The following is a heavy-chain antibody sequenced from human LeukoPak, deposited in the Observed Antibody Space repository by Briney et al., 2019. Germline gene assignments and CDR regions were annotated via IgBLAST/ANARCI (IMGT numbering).Heavy chain of an antibody. Sequence: GRSLRLSCAASGFTFSSYAMHWVRQAPGKGLEWVAVISYDGSNKYYADSVKGRFTISRDNSKNTLYLQMNSLRAEDTAVYYCAKDSLAAAGLNYYYYGMDVWGQGTTVTVSS. CDR1: GFTFSSYA. CDR3: AKDSLAAAGLNYYYYGMDV. CDR2: ISYDGSNK. D-gene: IGHD6-13*01. V-gene: IGHV3-30-3*01. J-gene: IGHJ6*02.